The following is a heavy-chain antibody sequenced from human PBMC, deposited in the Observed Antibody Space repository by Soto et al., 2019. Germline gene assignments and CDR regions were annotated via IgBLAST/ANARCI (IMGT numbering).Heavy chain of an antibody. Sequence: LSLTSAVYGGSFSGYYWSWIRQPPGKGLEWIGEINHSGSTNYNPSLKSRVTISVDTSKNQFSLKLSSVTAADTAVYYCARYYYGSGSYYWFDPWGQGTLVTVSS. CDR1: GGSFSGYY. D-gene: IGHD3-10*01. V-gene: IGHV4-34*01. CDR3: ARYYYGSGSYYWFDP. J-gene: IGHJ5*02. CDR2: INHSGST.